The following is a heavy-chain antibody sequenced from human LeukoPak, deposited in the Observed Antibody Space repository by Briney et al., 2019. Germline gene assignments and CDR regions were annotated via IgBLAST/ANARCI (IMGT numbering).Heavy chain of an antibody. CDR1: GESFSGYS. D-gene: IGHD6-19*01. CDR3: ARHGWHAWYFDL. J-gene: IGHJ2*01. CDR2: INQRRNT. V-gene: IGHV4-34*01. Sequence: SESLSLTCVVYGESFSGYSWSWIRQPPGKGLEWIGEINQRRNTNYNPSLKSRVTISIDTSKNQFSLKLSSVTAADTAVYYCARHGWHAWYFDLWGRGTLVTVSS.